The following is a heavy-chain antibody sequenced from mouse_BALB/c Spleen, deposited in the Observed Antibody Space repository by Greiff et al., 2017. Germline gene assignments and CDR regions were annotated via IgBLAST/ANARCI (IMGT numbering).Heavy chain of an antibody. CDR3: ARSRGRDAMDY. J-gene: IGHJ4*01. Sequence: EVQGVESGGGLVQPGGSRKLSCAASGFTFSSFGMPWVRQAPEKGLEWVAYISSGSSTIYYADTVEGRFTITRDNPKNTMFLQLTSLRSEDTARYYCARSRGRDAMDYWGQGTSVTVSS. V-gene: IGHV5-17*02. CDR1: GFTFSSFG. CDR2: ISSGSSTI.